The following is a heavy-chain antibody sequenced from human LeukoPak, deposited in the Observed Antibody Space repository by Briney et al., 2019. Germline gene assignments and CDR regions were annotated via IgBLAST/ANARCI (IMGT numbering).Heavy chain of an antibody. CDR1: GGSFSGYC. V-gene: IGHV4-34*01. D-gene: IGHD3-22*01. J-gene: IGHJ4*02. CDR3: ARSRGSSGYFDY. CDR2: INHSGST. Sequence: SETLSLTCAVYGGSFSGYCWSWIRQPPGKGLEWIGEINHSGSTNYNPSLKSRVTISVDTSKNQFSLKLSSVTAADTAVYYCARSRGSSGYFDYWGQGTLVTVSS.